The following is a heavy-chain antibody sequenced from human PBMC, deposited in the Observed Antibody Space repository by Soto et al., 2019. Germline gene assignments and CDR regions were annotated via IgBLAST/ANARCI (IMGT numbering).Heavy chain of an antibody. CDR2: ISGSEGST. D-gene: IGHD3-16*02. CDR1: GFTFSSYA. Sequence: LRLSCAASGFTFSSYAMSWVRQAPGKGLEWVSVISGSEGSTYYADSVKGRFIISRDNSKNTLYLQMKSLRAEDTAVYYCAKDLPYDHVWGSYRPIFYYYGMDVWGQGTTVTVSS. CDR3: AKDLPYDHVWGSYRPIFYYYGMDV. J-gene: IGHJ6*02. V-gene: IGHV3-23*01.